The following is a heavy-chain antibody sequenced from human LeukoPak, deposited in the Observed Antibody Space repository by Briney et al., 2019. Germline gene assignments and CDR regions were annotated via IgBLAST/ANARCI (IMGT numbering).Heavy chain of an antibody. CDR1: GFTFSSYS. J-gene: IGHJ3*02. Sequence: GGSLRLSCAASGFTFSSYSMNWFRQAPGKGLEWVSSISSSSSYIYYADSVKGRFTISRDDAKNSLYLQMNSLRAEDTAVYYCARDRWWDIVVVPASNDAFDIWGQGTMVTVSS. V-gene: IGHV3-21*01. CDR3: ARDRWWDIVVVPASNDAFDI. CDR2: ISSSSSYI. D-gene: IGHD2-2*01.